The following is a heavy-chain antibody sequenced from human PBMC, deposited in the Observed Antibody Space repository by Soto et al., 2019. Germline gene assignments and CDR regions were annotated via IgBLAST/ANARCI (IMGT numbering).Heavy chain of an antibody. V-gene: IGHV4-30-2*01. D-gene: IGHD3-10*01. Sequence: QLQLHMSGSGLVKPSQTLSLTCTVSGASITYGSYSWSWIRQTPGNGLEWIGYINHLETTFYNPSFESRLTLSIDRTKNQFSLNLKSMSAADRSVYFCARGGGFDSFDYWVQGILVTVSS. CDR2: INHLETT. CDR3: ARGGGFDSFDY. J-gene: IGHJ4*02. CDR1: GASITYGSYS.